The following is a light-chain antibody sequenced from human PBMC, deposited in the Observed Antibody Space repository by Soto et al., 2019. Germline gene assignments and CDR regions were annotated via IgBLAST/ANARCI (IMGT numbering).Light chain of an antibody. CDR2: AHI. CDR1: ASNIGAGYD. CDR3: AVWDDGLNGYV. Sequence: QSVLTQPPAVSGAPGQRVTISCTRSASNIGAGYDVNWYQQLPGTAPKLLIYAHIQRPSGVPDRFSGSTSGTSASLAISGLQSEDEADYYCAVWDDGLNGYVFGTGTKVTVL. V-gene: IGLV1-44*01. J-gene: IGLJ1*01.